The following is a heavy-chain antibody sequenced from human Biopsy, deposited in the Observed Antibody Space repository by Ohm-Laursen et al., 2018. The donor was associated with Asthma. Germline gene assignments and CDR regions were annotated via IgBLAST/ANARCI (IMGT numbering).Heavy chain of an antibody. CDR3: ARDSYSSGLYDDFES. V-gene: IGHV3-53*01. CDR1: GFAVSRDH. Sequence: SLRLSCAASGFAVSRDHMFWVRQAPRKDLEWVSVIYSGGTSHTADSVRGRFTISRDYSKNTLYLQMNSLRAEDTAVYYCARDSYSSGLYDDFESWGQGTLVTVSS. D-gene: IGHD6-19*01. CDR2: IYSGGTS. J-gene: IGHJ4*02.